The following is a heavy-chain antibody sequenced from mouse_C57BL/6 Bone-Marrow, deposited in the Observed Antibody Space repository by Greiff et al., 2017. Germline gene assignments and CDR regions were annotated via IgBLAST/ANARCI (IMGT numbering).Heavy chain of an antibody. CDR1: GFTFSSYA. D-gene: IGHD2-4*01. V-gene: IGHV5-4*03. CDR2: ISDGGSYT. J-gene: IGHJ4*01. CDR3: ARHYDYDVYAMDY. Sequence: EVMLVESGGGLVKPGGSLKLSCAASGFTFSSYAMSWVRQTPEKRLEWVATISDGGSYTSYPDNVKGRFPISRDNAKNNLYLQMRHLKSEDTAMYYCARHYDYDVYAMDYWGQGTSVTVSS.